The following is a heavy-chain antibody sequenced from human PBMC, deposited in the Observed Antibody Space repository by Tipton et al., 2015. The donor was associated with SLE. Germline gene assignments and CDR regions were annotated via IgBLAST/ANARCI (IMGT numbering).Heavy chain of an antibody. Sequence: QSGPEVKEPGASVKVSCQASGYAFNRYGIIWVRQAPGQGLEWMGWISVYNGNTKTAQKFQGRVTMTADTSTSTAYMDLRSRRSDDTAVYYCARDPLLWFRGLGEVNWFDPWGQGTLVIVSS. J-gene: IGHJ5*02. CDR1: GYAFNRYG. D-gene: IGHD3-10*01. V-gene: IGHV1-18*01. CDR3: ARDPLLWFRGLGEVNWFDP. CDR2: ISVYNGNT.